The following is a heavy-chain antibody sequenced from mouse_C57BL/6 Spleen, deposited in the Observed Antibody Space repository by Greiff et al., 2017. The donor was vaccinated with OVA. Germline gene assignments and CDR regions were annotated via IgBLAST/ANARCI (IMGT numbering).Heavy chain of an antibody. D-gene: IGHD2-5*01. CDR3: ARGYSNYVYAMDY. J-gene: IGHJ4*01. Sequence: EVKLMESGGGLVKPGGSLKLSCAASGFTFSSYAMSWVRQTPEKRLEWVATISDGGSYTYYPDNVKGRFTISRDNAKNNLYLQMSHLKSEDTAMYYCARGYSNYVYAMDYWGQGTSVTVSS. CDR1: GFTFSSYA. V-gene: IGHV5-4*03. CDR2: ISDGGSYT.